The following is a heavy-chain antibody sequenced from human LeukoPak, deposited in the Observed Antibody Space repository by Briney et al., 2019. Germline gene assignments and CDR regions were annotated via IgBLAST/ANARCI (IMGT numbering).Heavy chain of an antibody. CDR2: ISGTNRAI. Sequence: PGGSLRLSCVGSGFNFNAYGMNWVRQAPGEGLEWLAFISGTNRAIHYADSVKGRFTISRDNAKNSLYLQMNSLRAEDTALYYCAKDNQAYCGGACFSGAFDIWGQGTMVTVSS. V-gene: IGHV3-48*04. CDR1: GFNFNAYG. J-gene: IGHJ3*02. D-gene: IGHD2-21*02. CDR3: AKDNQAYCGGACFSGAFDI.